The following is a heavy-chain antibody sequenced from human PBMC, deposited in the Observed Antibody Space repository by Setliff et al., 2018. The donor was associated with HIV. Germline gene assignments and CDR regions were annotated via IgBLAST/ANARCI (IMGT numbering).Heavy chain of an antibody. CDR2: IIPMYGVA. CDR3: ALPYCGGGNCWSSASLPPAGWFDP. D-gene: IGHD2-15*01. CDR1: GGTFSSYV. V-gene: IGHV1-69*05. J-gene: IGHJ5*02. Sequence: GASVKVSCKASGGTFSSYVISWVRQAPGQGPEWMGGIIPMYGVANYAQKFQGRVMITTDESTSTAYMELSSLRSEDTAVYYCALPYCGGGNCWSSASLPPAGWFDPWGQGTLVTVSS.